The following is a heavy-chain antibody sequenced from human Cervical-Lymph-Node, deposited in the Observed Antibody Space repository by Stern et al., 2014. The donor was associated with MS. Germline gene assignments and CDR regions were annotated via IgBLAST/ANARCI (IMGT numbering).Heavy chain of an antibody. CDR3: AKVRVRGVHYFDY. D-gene: IGHD3-10*01. V-gene: IGHV3-30*18. Sequence: VQLVQSGGGVVQPGTSLRLSCAASGFAFRTYAMQWVRQAPGKGLEWVAMISYDGSEQYYGDSVKGRFIISRDNSKNTLSLQMDSLRADDTAVYYCAKVRVRGVHYFDYWGLGTLVTVSS. CDR1: GFAFRTYA. J-gene: IGHJ4*02. CDR2: ISYDGSEQ.